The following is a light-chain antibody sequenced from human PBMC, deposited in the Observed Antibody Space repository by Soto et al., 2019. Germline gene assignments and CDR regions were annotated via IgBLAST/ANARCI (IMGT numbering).Light chain of an antibody. J-gene: IGKJ3*01. CDR1: QSFGNN. Sequence: IVMTQSPATLSVSPGERATLSCLASQSFGNNLAWYQEKPGQAPRLLIYGASTRATGIPARFSGSGSGTEFTLTISSLQSEDFAIYSCQQYNNWPFTFGPGTKVDI. V-gene: IGKV3D-15*01. CDR2: GAS. CDR3: QQYNNWPFT.